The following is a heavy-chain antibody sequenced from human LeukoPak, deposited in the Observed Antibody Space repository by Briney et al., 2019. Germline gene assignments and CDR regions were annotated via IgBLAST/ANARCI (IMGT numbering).Heavy chain of an antibody. D-gene: IGHD3-10*01. V-gene: IGHV4-61*02. J-gene: IGHJ4*02. CDR2: IYSSGST. CDR1: GDSINTDTYY. Sequence: SETLSPTCTVSGDSINTDTYYWTWIRQPAGKGLEWIGRIYSSGSTNYNPSLKSRVTISLDTSKNQFFLGLSSVTATDTAVYYCARDEGSGSSFDYWGQGTLVTVSS. CDR3: ARDEGSGSSFDY.